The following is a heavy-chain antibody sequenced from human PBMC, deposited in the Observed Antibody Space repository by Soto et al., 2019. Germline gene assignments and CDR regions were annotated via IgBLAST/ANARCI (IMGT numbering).Heavy chain of an antibody. CDR1: GFAFNDSA. V-gene: IGHV3-73*01. Sequence: DVQVVQSGGGLVQPGGSLKLSCAASGFAFNDSAMHWVRQASGKGLEWVARVRSKTNNYSTAYPVSVRVRFTVSRDDSMGTTYLQMNSLKTEVTAMYYCTNNFVWGQGVLVTVSS. CDR2: VRSKTNNYST. CDR3: TNNFV. D-gene: IGHD2-15*01. J-gene: IGHJ4*02.